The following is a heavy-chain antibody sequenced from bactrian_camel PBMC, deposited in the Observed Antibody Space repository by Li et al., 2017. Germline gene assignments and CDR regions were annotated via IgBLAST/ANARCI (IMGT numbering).Heavy chain of an antibody. CDR1: GFTPSTYV. CDR3: AKGRTLGIREYNGFGY. V-gene: IGHV3S1*01. CDR2: IWPGGATT. J-gene: IGHJ6*01. D-gene: IGHD1*01. Sequence: QVQLVETGGGLVEPGGSLTLSCAASGFTPSTYVMSWVRQAPGKGLEWVSSIWPGGATTGYADSVKGRFTISRDNAQNTLYLQLNSLSTEDTAMYYCAKGRTLGIREYNGFGYWGQGTQVTVS.